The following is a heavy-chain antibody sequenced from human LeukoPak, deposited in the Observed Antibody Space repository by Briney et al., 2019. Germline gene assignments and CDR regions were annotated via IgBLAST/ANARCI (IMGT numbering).Heavy chain of an antibody. CDR1: GASFISGDQY. Sequence: SETLSVTCTVSGASFISGDQYWNWIRQSPGRGLEWIGSIHPSGTLYNNPSLESRVTISIDTSKNQFSLNLNSVTAADTAVYFCSRGLDSRKLGYWGQGTLVTVSS. J-gene: IGHJ4*02. V-gene: IGHV4-31*03. CDR3: SRGLDSRKLGY. CDR2: IHPSGTL. D-gene: IGHD3-22*01.